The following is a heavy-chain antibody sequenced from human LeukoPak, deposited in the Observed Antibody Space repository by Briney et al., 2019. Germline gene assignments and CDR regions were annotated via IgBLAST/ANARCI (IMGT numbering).Heavy chain of an antibody. CDR3: AREIWGTHDY. J-gene: IGHJ4*02. CDR1: SGSFNAYY. CDR2: VHHSGTT. D-gene: IGHD3-16*01. V-gene: IGHV4-59*01. Sequence: SETLSLTCTVSSGSFNAYYWSWIRQPPGKGLEWIGYVHHSGTTKYNPSFTSRVTVSIDTSKNQFSLNLYSVTTADTAVYYCAREIWGTHDYWGQGTLVTVSS.